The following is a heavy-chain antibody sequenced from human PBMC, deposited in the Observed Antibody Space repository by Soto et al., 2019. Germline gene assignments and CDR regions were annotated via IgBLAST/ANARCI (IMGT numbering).Heavy chain of an antibody. J-gene: IGHJ4*02. Sequence: EVQLLESGGTLVQPGGSLRLSCVASGFTFSTHTMNWVRQAPGKGLEWVSRLTADSDDTSYADSIKGRFTISRDKSKNTLYLQMNSLRAEDTAIYYCAKVLDRASLDFWGQGALVTVSS. CDR2: LTADSDDT. D-gene: IGHD1-1*01. CDR1: GFTFSTHT. V-gene: IGHV3-23*01. CDR3: AKVLDRASLDF.